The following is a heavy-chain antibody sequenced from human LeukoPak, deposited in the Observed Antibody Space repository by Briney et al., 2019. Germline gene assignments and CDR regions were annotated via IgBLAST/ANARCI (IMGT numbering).Heavy chain of an antibody. Sequence: GGSLRLSCAASGFTFSSYAMSWVRQAPAKGLEWVSAISGSGGSTYYADSVKGRFTISRDNSKNTLYLQMNSLRAEDTAVYYCATEHDYGDDFDYWGQGTLVTVSS. J-gene: IGHJ4*02. CDR3: ATEHDYGDDFDY. CDR1: GFTFSSYA. V-gene: IGHV3-23*01. CDR2: ISGSGGST. D-gene: IGHD4-17*01.